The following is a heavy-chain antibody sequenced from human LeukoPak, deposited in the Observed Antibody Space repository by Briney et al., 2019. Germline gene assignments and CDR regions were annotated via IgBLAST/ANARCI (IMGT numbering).Heavy chain of an antibody. J-gene: IGHJ3*02. CDR2: IYHSGST. Sequence: PSETLSLTCTVSGGSISSGGYYWSWIRQPPGKGLEWIGYIYHSGSTYYNPSLKSRVTISVDRSKNQFSLKLSSVTAADTAVYYCASKGVPYGSGSYYAFDIWGQGTMVTVSS. CDR3: ASKGVPYGSGSYYAFDI. D-gene: IGHD3-10*01. V-gene: IGHV4-30-2*01. CDR1: GGSISSGGYY.